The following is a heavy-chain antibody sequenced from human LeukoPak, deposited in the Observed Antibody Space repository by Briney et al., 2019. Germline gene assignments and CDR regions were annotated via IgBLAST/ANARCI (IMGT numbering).Heavy chain of an antibody. Sequence: GGSLRLSCAGSGFTFSTFGFHWVRQAPGKGLEWVAVTSFDGTNKYYAESVKGRFTIPRDNSKNTLYLQMNSLRSDDTAVYYCARDRRDNWNGDAFDIWGQGTMVTVSS. J-gene: IGHJ3*02. CDR2: TSFDGTNK. D-gene: IGHD1-1*01. CDR3: ARDRRDNWNGDAFDI. CDR1: GFTFSTFG. V-gene: IGHV3-30*03.